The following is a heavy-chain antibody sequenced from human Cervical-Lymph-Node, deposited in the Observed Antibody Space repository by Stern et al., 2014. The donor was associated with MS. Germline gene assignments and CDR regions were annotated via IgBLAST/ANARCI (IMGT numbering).Heavy chain of an antibody. CDR1: GFTFSSYW. Sequence: VQLVESGGGLVQPGGSLRLSCAASGFTFSSYWMKWVRQAPGKGLEWVANIKQDGSEEYYVDSVKGRFTISRDNAKNSLFLQMNSLRAEDTAVYYCARISFSSGWYYRPGDYWGQGTLVTVSS. CDR3: ARISFSSGWYYRPGDY. V-gene: IGHV3-7*01. D-gene: IGHD6-19*01. J-gene: IGHJ4*02. CDR2: IKQDGSEE.